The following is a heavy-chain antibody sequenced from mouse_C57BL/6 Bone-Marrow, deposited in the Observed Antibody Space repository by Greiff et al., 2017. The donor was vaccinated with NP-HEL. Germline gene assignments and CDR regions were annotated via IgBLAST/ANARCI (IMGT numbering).Heavy chain of an antibody. D-gene: IGHD2-4*01. V-gene: IGHV5-17*01. CDR3: ARPYYDYVNFDY. CDR2: ISSGSSTI. CDR1: GFTFSDYG. Sequence: EVQLQESGGGLVKPGGSLKLSCAASGFTFSDYGMHWVRQAPEKGLEWVAYISSGSSTIYYADTVKGRFTISRDNAKNTLFLQMTSLRSEDTAMYYCARPYYDYVNFDYWGQGTTLTVSS. J-gene: IGHJ2*01.